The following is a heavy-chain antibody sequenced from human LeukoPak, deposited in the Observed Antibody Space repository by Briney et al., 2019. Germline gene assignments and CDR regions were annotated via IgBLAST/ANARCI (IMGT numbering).Heavy chain of an antibody. Sequence: SETLSLTCAVYGGSFSGYYWSWIRQPPGKGLEWIGEINHSGSTNYNPSLKSRVTISVDTSKNQFSLKLSSVTAADTAVYYCARVGYNWNSGYWGQGTLVTVSS. D-gene: IGHD1-7*01. CDR2: INHSGST. CDR3: ARVGYNWNSGY. V-gene: IGHV4-34*01. CDR1: GGSFSGYY. J-gene: IGHJ4*02.